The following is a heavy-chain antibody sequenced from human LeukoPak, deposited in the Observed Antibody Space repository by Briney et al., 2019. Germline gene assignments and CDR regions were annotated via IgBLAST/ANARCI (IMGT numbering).Heavy chain of an antibody. CDR3: ARGLYSNYNLERHNWFDP. CDR1: GFTFSSYG. V-gene: IGHV3-33*01. D-gene: IGHD4-4*01. CDR2: IWYDGSNK. Sequence: GGSLRLSCAASGFTFSSYGMHWVRQAPGKGLEGVAVIWYDGSNKYYADSVKGRFTISRDNSKNTLYLQMNSLRAEDTAVYYCARGLYSNYNLERHNWFDPWGQGTLVTVSS. J-gene: IGHJ5*02.